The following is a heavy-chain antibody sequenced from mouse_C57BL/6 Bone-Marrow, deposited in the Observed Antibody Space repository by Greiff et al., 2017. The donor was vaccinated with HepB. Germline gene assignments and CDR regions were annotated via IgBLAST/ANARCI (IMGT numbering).Heavy chain of an antibody. CDR1: GYTFTDYN. Sequence: EVQLQQSGPELVKPGASVKIPCKASGYTFTDYNMDWVKQSHGKSLEWIGDINPNNGGTIYNQKFKGKATLTVDKSSSTAYMELRSLTSEDTAVYYCARRVYYGSPYAMDDWGQGTSVTVSS. J-gene: IGHJ4*01. D-gene: IGHD1-1*01. CDR3: ARRVYYGSPYAMDD. CDR2: INPNNGGT. V-gene: IGHV1-18*01.